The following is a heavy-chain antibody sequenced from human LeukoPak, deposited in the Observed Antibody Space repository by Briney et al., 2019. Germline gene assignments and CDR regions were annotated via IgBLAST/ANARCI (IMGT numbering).Heavy chain of an antibody. Sequence: GGSLRLSCVASGLSVSNNYMNWVRQAPGEGLEWVSALYIGGNTYYVDSVRGRFTISRDNSKNTLYLQMNSLRAEDTAIYYCMAAAGYNYGQCWGQGTLVTVSS. V-gene: IGHV3-53*01. D-gene: IGHD5-18*01. CDR2: LYIGGNT. CDR3: MAAAGYNYGQC. J-gene: IGHJ4*02. CDR1: GLSVSNNY.